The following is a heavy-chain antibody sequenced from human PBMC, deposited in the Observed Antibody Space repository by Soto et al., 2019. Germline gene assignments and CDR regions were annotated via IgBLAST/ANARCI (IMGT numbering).Heavy chain of an antibody. CDR3: AINYGDYPPDY. V-gene: IGHV4-59*01. D-gene: IGHD4-17*01. Sequence: QVQLQESGPGLVRPSETLSLTCTASGGSISSYYWSWIRQPPGKGLEWIGYIYYNGNTNYNPSLKSRASMSVDTSKNQFSLKLTSVTAADTAVYYCAINYGDYPPDYWGQGTLVTVSS. J-gene: IGHJ4*02. CDR2: IYYNGNT. CDR1: GGSISSYY.